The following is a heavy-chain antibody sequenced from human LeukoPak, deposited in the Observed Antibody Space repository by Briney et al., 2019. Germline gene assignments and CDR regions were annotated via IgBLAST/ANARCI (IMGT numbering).Heavy chain of an antibody. CDR2: IYHSGST. Sequence: SQTLSLTCTVSGGSISSGGYYWSWIRQPPGKGLEWIGYIYHSGSTYYNPSLKSRVTISVDKPKNQFSLKLSSVTAADTAVYYCARESFSGWPFDYWGQGTLVTVSS. V-gene: IGHV4-30-2*01. CDR1: GGSISSGGYY. CDR3: ARESFSGWPFDY. J-gene: IGHJ4*02. D-gene: IGHD6-19*01.